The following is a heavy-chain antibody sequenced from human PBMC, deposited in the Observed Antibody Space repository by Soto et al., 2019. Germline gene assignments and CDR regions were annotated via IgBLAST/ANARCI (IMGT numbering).Heavy chain of an antibody. J-gene: IGHJ4*02. CDR2: ISYVSSNK. Sequence: VQLLESGGGLIQPGGSLRLSCAASGFTFSYGIHWLRLAPGKGLAWVAYISYVSSNKFYGVSVKGRFTISRDNSKNTQCLQMNSLRAEDTAVYYCAKLVIGYCSSNTCDDYWGQGTLVAVSS. CDR3: AKLVIGYCSSNTCDDY. D-gene: IGHD2-2*01. CDR1: GFTFSYG. V-gene: IGHV3-30*18.